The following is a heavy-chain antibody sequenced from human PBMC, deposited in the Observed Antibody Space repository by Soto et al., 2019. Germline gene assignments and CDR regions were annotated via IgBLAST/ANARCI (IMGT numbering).Heavy chain of an antibody. CDR1: GSTFTRSA. Sequence: DTGSTFTRSAIGWVRQAPGQGLEWMGWISAYNGNTNYAQKLQGRVTMTTDTSTSTAYMELRSLRSEDTAVYYCARAVVSYGMGVCGDLNTVP. J-gene: IGHJ6*02. V-gene: IGHV1-18*01. CDR3: ARAVVSYGMGV. CDR2: ISAYNGNT.